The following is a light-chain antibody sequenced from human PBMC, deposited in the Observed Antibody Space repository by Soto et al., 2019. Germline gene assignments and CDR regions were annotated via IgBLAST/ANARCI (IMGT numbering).Light chain of an antibody. V-gene: IGLV2-14*01. CDR2: DVS. Sequence: QSVLTQPASVSGSPGQSITISCTGTSSDVGGYNYVSWYQQHPGKAPKLLIYDVSNRPSGASNRFSGSKSGNTASLTISGLQDEDEADYYCSSYTGSTTLHYVFGTGTKLTVL. CDR1: SSDVGGYNY. J-gene: IGLJ1*01. CDR3: SSYTGSTTLHYV.